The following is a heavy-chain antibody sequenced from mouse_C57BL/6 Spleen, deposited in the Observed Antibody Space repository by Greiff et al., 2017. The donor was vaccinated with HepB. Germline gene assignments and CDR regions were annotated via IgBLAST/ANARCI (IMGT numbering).Heavy chain of an antibody. CDR3: ARENYGSSYDWYFDV. V-gene: IGHV2-2*01. D-gene: IGHD1-1*01. CDR1: GFSLTSYG. CDR2: IWSGGST. J-gene: IGHJ1*03. Sequence: QVQLKESGPGLVQPSQCLSITCTVSGFSLTSYGVHWVRQSPGKGLEWLGVIWSGGSTDYNAAFISRLSIGKDNSKSQVFFKMNSLQTDDTAIYYGARENYGSSYDWYFDVWGTGTTVTVSS.